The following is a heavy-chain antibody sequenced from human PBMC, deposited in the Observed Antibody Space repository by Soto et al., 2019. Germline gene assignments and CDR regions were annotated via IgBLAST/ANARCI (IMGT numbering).Heavy chain of an antibody. CDR3: TRNLYNTGDFDH. CDR1: GYTFTDYD. J-gene: IGHJ4*02. D-gene: IGHD1-20*01. Sequence: QVQLMQSGAEVRKPGASVKVSCKASGYTFTDYDINWVRQATGQGLEWLGWMTPKSGYTGYAQKFQGRVTLTRDTSRGTAYMALSSLTSEDTAVYYGTRNLYNTGDFDHWGQGTLVTVSS. V-gene: IGHV1-8*02. CDR2: MTPKSGYT.